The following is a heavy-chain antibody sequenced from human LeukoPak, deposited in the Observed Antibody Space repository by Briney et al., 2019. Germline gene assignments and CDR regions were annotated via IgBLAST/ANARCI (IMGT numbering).Heavy chain of an antibody. D-gene: IGHD2-8*01. Sequence: SQTLSLTCTVSGGSISGGSYYWSWIRQPAGKGLEWIGRIYTTGSTNYNPSLKSRVTVSVDTSKNQFSLQLTSVTAADTAVYYCARAEWAFDYWGQGTLVTVSS. CDR2: IYTTGST. J-gene: IGHJ4*02. V-gene: IGHV4-61*02. CDR3: ARAEWAFDY. CDR1: GGSISGGSYY.